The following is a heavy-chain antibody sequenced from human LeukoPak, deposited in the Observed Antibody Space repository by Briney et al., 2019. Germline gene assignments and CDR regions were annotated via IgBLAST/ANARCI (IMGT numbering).Heavy chain of an antibody. Sequence: GASVKVSCKASGYTFTGYYMHWVRQAPGQGLEWMGWINPNSGGTNYAQKFQGRVTMTRDTSISTAYMELSRLRSDDTAVYYCAACPLAVPAAAPLDYWGQGTLVTVSS. CDR3: AACPLAVPAAAPLDY. V-gene: IGHV1-2*02. J-gene: IGHJ4*02. CDR2: INPNSGGT. CDR1: GYTFTGYY. D-gene: IGHD2-2*01.